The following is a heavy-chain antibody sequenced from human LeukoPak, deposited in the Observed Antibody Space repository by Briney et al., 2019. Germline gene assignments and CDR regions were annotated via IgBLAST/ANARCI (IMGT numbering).Heavy chain of an antibody. CDR3: ARTAKYYDFWSGYLYFDY. Sequence: GESLKISFKGSGYSFTSYWIGWVRPMPGKGLEWMGIIYPGDSEIRYSPSFQGQVTISADKSISTAYLQWGSLKASDTAMYYCARTAKYYDFWSGYLYFDYWGQGTLVTVSS. J-gene: IGHJ4*02. D-gene: IGHD3-3*01. V-gene: IGHV5-51*01. CDR2: IYPGDSEI. CDR1: GYSFTSYW.